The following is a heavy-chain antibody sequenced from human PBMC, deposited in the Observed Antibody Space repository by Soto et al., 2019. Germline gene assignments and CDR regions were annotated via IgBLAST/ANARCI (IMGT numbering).Heavy chain of an antibody. CDR1: GGSVSSGSFH. J-gene: IGHJ4*02. V-gene: IGHV4-61*01. Sequence: LSLTCSVSGGSVSSGSFHWSWIRQPPGKGLQFIGSIFYNGTANYSPSLKNRVSISIDTSQSQFFLQLISVAAADTAVYYCARIGGWYDIDFWGQGSLVTVSS. CDR3: ARIGGWYDIDF. D-gene: IGHD6-19*01. CDR2: IFYNGTA.